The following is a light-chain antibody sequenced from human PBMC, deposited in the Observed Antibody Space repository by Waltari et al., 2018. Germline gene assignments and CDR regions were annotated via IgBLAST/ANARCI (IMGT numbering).Light chain of an antibody. CDR1: TSDVGSYDL. J-gene: IGLJ1*01. Sequence: QSALTQPASVSGTPGQSITNPCSGTTSDVGSYDLVSWYQQHPGEAPKLLICEVFKRPPDTSSRFSGAKSGSTASLTISGLQPEDEADYYCCSYAGRGTYVFGSGTKVTVL. CDR2: EVF. CDR3: CSYAGRGTYV. V-gene: IGLV2-23*02.